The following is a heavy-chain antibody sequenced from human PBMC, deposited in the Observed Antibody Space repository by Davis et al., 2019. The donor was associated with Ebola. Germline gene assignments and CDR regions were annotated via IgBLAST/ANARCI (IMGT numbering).Heavy chain of an antibody. J-gene: IGHJ3*02. CDR2: IDDSRRT. Sequence: SETLSLTCSVSGASIIYHYWTWVRQPPGKGLYGMGNIDDSRRTDYSSSLKSRVTISADTSKNQFFLKLTSVTAADTAVYYCAKDNIVATTNDAFDMWGQGTMVTVSS. D-gene: IGHD5-12*01. V-gene: IGHV4-59*11. CDR3: AKDNIVATTNDAFDM. CDR1: GASIIYHY.